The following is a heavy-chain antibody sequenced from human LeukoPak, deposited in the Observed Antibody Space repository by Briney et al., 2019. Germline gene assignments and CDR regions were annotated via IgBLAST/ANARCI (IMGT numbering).Heavy chain of an antibody. Sequence: SETLSLTCTVSGGSISSSSYYWGWIRQPPGTGLEWIGSIYYSGSTYYNPSLKSRVTISVDTSRNQFSLKLSSVTAADTAVYYRARRGSANWFDPWGQGTLVTVSS. CDR2: IYYSGST. CDR1: GGSISSSSYY. J-gene: IGHJ5*02. CDR3: ARRGSANWFDP. D-gene: IGHD3-16*01. V-gene: IGHV4-39*01.